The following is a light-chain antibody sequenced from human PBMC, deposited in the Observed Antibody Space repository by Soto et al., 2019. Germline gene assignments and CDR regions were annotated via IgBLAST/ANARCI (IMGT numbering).Light chain of an antibody. V-gene: IGLV1-44*01. CDR1: SSNIGSNT. Sequence: QSVLTQPPSASGTPGQRVTISCSGSSSNIGSNTVTWYQQLPGTAPKLLIYSDNQRPSGVPDRFSGSKSGTSASLAISGLQSEDEADYYCAAWDDSLIGVVFGGGTKVTVL. CDR2: SDN. J-gene: IGLJ2*01. CDR3: AAWDDSLIGVV.